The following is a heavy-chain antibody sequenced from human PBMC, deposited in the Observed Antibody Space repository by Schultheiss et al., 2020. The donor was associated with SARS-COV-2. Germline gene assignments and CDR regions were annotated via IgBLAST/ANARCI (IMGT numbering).Heavy chain of an antibody. CDR3: AKEREYYYGSGSPDY. J-gene: IGHJ4*02. CDR2: ISYDGSNK. D-gene: IGHD3-10*01. Sequence: GGSLRLSCAASGFTFSSYGMHWVRQAPGKGLEWVAVISYDGSNKYYADSVKGRFTISRDNSKNTLYLQMNSLRAEDTAVYYCAKEREYYYGSGSPDYWGQGTLVTVSS. CDR1: GFTFSSYG. V-gene: IGHV3-30*18.